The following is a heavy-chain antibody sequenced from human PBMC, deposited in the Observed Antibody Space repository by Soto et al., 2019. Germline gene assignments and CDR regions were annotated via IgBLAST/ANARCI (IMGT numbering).Heavy chain of an antibody. V-gene: IGHV3-23*01. J-gene: IGHJ4*03. CDR2: ILVGGST. Sequence: GGSLRLSCAVSGFICSSYDMSWVRQAPGKGLDWVSTILVGGSTHYEDSVKGRFTISRDTSKNTVYLQMNSLTAGDTAGYYCAKATAITGGAFKICGQGKLVTVSS. D-gene: IGHD3-16*01. CDR1: GFICSSYD. CDR3: AKATAITGGAFKI.